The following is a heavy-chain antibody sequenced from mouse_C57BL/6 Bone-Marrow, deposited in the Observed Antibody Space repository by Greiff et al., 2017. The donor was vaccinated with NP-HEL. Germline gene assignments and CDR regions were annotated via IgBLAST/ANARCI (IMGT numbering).Heavy chain of an antibody. J-gene: IGHJ1*03. CDR1: GYTFTEYT. CDR3: ARHGDYFGSSYGYVDV. Sequence: QVQLKESGAELVKPGASVKLSCKASGYTFTEYTIHWVKQRSGQGLEWIGWFYPGSGSIKYNEKFKDKATLTADKSSSTVYMDLSRLTSEDSAVYFCARHGDYFGSSYGYVDVWGTGTTVTVSS. D-gene: IGHD1-1*01. CDR2: FYPGSGSI. V-gene: IGHV1-62-2*01.